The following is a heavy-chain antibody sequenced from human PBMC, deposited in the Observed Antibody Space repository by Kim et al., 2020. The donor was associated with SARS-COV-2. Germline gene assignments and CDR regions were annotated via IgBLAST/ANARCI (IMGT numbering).Heavy chain of an antibody. V-gene: IGHV4-34*01. Sequence: PTLKGRVTMSRDKSKNPLSLKLSSVTAADTAVYYCARGYCGSRGCHFDYWGQGTLVTVSS. J-gene: IGHJ4*02. CDR3: ARGYCGSRGCHFDY. D-gene: IGHD2-2*01.